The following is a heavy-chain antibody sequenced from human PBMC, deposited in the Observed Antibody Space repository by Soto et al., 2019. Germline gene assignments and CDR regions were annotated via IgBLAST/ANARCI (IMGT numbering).Heavy chain of an antibody. CDR2: ISNSFSDGNT. CDR1: GFSFRNYA. J-gene: IGHJ4*02. Sequence: EVVLMESGGGMVQPGGSLRLSCEASGFSFRNYAMNWVRQAPGKGLEWVSAISNSFSDGNTHYADYVKGRFTISRDKDKNTVFLEMNRLRADDTAVYYCAKVFSPEGGNYFEYWGQGTLVTVSS. V-gene: IGHV3-23*01. CDR3: AKVFSPEGGNYFEY.